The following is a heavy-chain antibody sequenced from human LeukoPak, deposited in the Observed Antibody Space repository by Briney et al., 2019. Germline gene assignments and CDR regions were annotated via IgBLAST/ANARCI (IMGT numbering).Heavy chain of an antibody. CDR1: GYTFTGYY. D-gene: IGHD3-22*01. CDR3: ARGRDSSGYIDY. Sequence: ASVKVSRKASGYTFTGYYMHWVRQAPGQGLEWMGWINPNSGGTNYAQKFQGRVTMTRDTSISIAYMELSRLRSDDTAVYYCARGRDSSGYIDYWGQGTLVTVSS. V-gene: IGHV1-2*02. J-gene: IGHJ4*02. CDR2: INPNSGGT.